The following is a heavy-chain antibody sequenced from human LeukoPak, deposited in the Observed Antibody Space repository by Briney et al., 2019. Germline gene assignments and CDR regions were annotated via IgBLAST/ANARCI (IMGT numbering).Heavy chain of an antibody. V-gene: IGHV3-23*01. CDR3: AKGIVPGIGVAADY. D-gene: IGHD6-19*01. J-gene: IGHJ4*02. Sequence: GGSLRLSCAVSGFSFTNTWMTWVRQAPGKGLEWVSTISRSSDTYYADPVKGRFTISRDNSKNTLYLQMNSLRVENTAVYYCAKGIVPGIGVAADYWGQGTLVPVSS. CDR1: GFSFTNTW. CDR2: ISRSSDT.